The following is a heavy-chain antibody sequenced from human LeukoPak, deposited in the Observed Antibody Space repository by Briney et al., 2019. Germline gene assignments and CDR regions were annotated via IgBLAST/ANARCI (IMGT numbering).Heavy chain of an antibody. D-gene: IGHD4-4*01. CDR1: GYTFTGYY. V-gene: IGHV1-2*02. CDR3: ARDMLGWDALYDYSNPPPNYYYYGMDV. CDR2: INPNSGGT. Sequence: GASVKVSCKASGYTFTGYYMHWVRQAPGQGLEWMGWINPNSGGTNYAQKFQGRVTMTRDTSISTAYMELSRLRSDDTAVYYCARDMLGWDALYDYSNPPPNYYYYGMDVWGQGTTVTVSS. J-gene: IGHJ6*02.